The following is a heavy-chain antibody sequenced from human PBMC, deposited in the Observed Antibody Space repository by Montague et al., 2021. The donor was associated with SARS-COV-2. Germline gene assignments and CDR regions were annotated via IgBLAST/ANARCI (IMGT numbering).Heavy chain of an antibody. Sequence: PALVKPTQTLTLTCTFSGFSLSTSGVGVGWIRQPPGKALEWLALTYWDDDKRYSPSLKSRLTITKDTSKNQVVHTMTNMDPVDTATYYCAHRRGLLLSDAFDIWGQGTMVTVSS. CDR1: GFSLSTSGVG. V-gene: IGHV2-5*02. CDR3: AHRRGLLLSDAFDI. CDR2: TYWDDDK. J-gene: IGHJ3*02. D-gene: IGHD1-26*01.